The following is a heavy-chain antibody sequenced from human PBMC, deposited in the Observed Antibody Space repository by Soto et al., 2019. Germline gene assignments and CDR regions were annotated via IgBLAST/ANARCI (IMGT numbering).Heavy chain of an antibody. CDR2: IWYDGSNK. D-gene: IGHD6-13*01. CDR3: ARDGIAPFDY. J-gene: IGHJ4*02. V-gene: IGHV3-33*01. CDR1: GFTFSSYG. Sequence: QVQLVESGGGVVQPGRSLRLSCAASGFTFSSYGRHWVRQAPGKGLEWVAVIWYDGSNKYYADSVKGRFTISRDNSKNTLYLQMNSLRAEDTAVYYCARDGIAPFDYWGQGTLVTVSS.